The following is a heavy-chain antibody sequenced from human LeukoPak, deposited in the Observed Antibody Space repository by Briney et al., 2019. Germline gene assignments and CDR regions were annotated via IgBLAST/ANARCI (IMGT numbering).Heavy chain of an antibody. CDR3: ARSSSGAAGHYYYYYGMDV. D-gene: IGHD6-13*01. Sequence: SETLSLTCTVSGGSINRYYWTWIRQPPGKGLEWIGYIYYSGSTNYNPSLKSRVTISVDTSKNQFSLKLSSVTAADTAVYYCARSSSGAAGHYYYYYGMDVWGQGTTVTVSS. J-gene: IGHJ6*02. CDR2: IYYSGST. CDR1: GGSINRYY. V-gene: IGHV4-59*08.